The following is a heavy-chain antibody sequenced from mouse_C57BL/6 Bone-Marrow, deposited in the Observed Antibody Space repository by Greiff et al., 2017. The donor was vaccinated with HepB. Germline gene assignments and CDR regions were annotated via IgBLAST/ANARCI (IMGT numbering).Heavy chain of an antibody. V-gene: IGHV14-4*01. CDR1: GFNIKDDY. J-gene: IGHJ3*01. CDR2: FDPENGDT. CDR3: TTFYYGNPWFAY. D-gene: IGHD2-1*01. Sequence: VQLQQSGAELVRPGASVKLSCTASGFNIKDDYMHWVKQRPEQGLEWIGWFDPENGDTEYASKFQGKATITADTSSNTAYLQLSSLTSEDTAVYYCTTFYYGNPWFAYWGQGTLVTVSA.